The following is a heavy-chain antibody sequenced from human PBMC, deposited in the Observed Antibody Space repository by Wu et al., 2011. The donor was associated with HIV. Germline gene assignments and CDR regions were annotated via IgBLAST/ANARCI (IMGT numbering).Heavy chain of an antibody. D-gene: IGHD2-21*01. V-gene: IGHV1-69*14. CDR2: IIPIFGTA. J-gene: IGHJ4*02. CDR1: GGTFSKYT. Sequence: QVQLVQSGAEVKKPGSSVKVSCKASGGTFSKYTISWVRQAPGQGLEWMGGIIPIFGTAKYAQKFQGRVTITADKSTSTAYMELSSLRSEDTAIYYCARDLGGDEDHWGQGTLVTVSS. CDR3: ARDLGGDEDH.